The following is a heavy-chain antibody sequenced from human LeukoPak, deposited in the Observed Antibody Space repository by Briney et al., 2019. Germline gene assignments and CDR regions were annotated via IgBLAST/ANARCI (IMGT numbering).Heavy chain of an antibody. CDR1: GFTFGSYW. D-gene: IGHD5-12*01. J-gene: IGHJ3*02. CDR3: TRDSGYNAFDI. Sequence: PGGSLRLSCAASGFTFGSYWMHWVRQAPGKGLVWVSRINTDGGSTTYADSVKGRFTISRDNAKNSLYLQMNSLRGEDTAVYYCTRDSGYNAFDIWGQGTMVTVSS. CDR2: INTDGGST. V-gene: IGHV3-74*01.